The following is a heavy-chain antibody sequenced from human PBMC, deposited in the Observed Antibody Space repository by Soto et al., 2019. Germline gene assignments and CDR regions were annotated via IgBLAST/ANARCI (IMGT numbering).Heavy chain of an antibody. CDR1: GGTFSSHG. D-gene: IGHD1-26*01. Sequence: QVQLVQSGTVVQRRGSSVKVSCQASGGTFSSHGMAWVRQAPGQRLEWMGGIIPTFGTPTYAPKFQGRVTITAGKSTNTSYMELSSLRSEDTAVYYCASERSAQYFDFWGQGTLMTVSS. J-gene: IGHJ4*02. CDR2: IIPTFGTP. CDR3: ASERSAQYFDF. V-gene: IGHV1-69*06.